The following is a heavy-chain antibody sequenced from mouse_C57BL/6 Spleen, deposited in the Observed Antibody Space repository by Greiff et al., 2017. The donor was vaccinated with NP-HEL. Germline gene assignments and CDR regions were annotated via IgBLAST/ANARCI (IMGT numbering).Heavy chain of an antibody. J-gene: IGHJ4*01. V-gene: IGHV5-17*01. CDR3: ARFITTPYYAMDY. D-gene: IGHD1-1*01. Sequence: EVKLMESGGGLVKPGGSLKLSCAASGFTFSDYGMHWVRQAPEKGLEWVAYISSGSSTIYYADTVKGRFTISRDNAKNTLFLQMTSLRSEDTAMYYCARFITTPYYAMDYWGQGTSVTVSS. CDR1: GFTFSDYG. CDR2: ISSGSSTI.